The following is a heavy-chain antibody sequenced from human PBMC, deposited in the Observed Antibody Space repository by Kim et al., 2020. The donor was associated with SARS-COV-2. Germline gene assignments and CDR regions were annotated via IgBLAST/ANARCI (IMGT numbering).Heavy chain of an antibody. CDR2: IYYSGST. CDR1: GGSISSGGYY. V-gene: IGHV4-31*03. J-gene: IGHJ4*02. Sequence: SETLSLTCTVSGGSISSGGYYWSWIRQHPGKGLEWIGYIYYSGSTYYNPSLKSRVTISVDTSKNQFSLKLSSVTAADTAVYYCARGLVEQLWDSSGYYSNYFDYWGQGTLVTVSS. D-gene: IGHD3-22*01. CDR3: ARGLVEQLWDSSGYYSNYFDY.